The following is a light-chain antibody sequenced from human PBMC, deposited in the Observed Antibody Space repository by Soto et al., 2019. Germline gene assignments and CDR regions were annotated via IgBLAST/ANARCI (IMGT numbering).Light chain of an antibody. CDR2: DAF. V-gene: IGKV3-11*01. CDR3: RQRYHWPLT. Sequence: TVLTQSPATLSLSPGERATLSCKASQSIGNSLGWFQQKPGQAPRLLIDDAFNRATGIPARFTGSGSGSDFTLTISSLEPEYFGVYYCRQRYHWPLTFGGGTKVEIK. CDR1: QSIGNS. J-gene: IGKJ4*01.